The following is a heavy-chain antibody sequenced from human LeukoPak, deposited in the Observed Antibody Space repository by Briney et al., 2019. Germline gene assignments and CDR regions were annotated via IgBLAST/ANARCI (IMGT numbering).Heavy chain of an antibody. D-gene: IGHD3-16*01. Sequence: SETLSLTCTVSGGSISDYYWSWIRQSPVRGLEWIGYVYYSGNTNYNPSLKSRLTISPDMPKNQFSLKLSSVTSADTAAYYCAGGEYEDLVDNWGQGTLVTVSS. J-gene: IGHJ4*02. V-gene: IGHV4-59*01. CDR2: VYYSGNT. CDR1: GGSISDYY. CDR3: AGGEYEDLVDN.